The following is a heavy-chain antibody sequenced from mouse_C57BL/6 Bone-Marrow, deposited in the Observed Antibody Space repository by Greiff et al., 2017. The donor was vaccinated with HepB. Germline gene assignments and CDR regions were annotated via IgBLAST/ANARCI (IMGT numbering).Heavy chain of an antibody. V-gene: IGHV5-9-1*02. D-gene: IGHD2-1*01. J-gene: IGHJ4*01. CDR1: GFTFSSYA. CDR3: TRGDGNYDYAMDY. CDR2: ISSGGDYI. Sequence: EVKLVESGEGLVKPGGSLKLSCAASGFTFSSYAMSWVRQTPEKRLEWVAYISSGGDYIYYADTVKGRFTISRDNARNTLYLQMSSLKSEDTAMYYCTRGDGNYDYAMDYWGQGTSVTVSS.